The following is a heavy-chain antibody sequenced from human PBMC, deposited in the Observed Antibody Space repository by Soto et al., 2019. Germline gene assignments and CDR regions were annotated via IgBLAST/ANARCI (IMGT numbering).Heavy chain of an antibody. V-gene: IGHV3-9*01. CDR2: VSWNSGSI. Sequence: EVQLVESGGSLVQPGRSLRLSCAPSGFTFDDYAMHWVRQAPGKGLEWVSGVSWNSGSIDYADSVKGRFTISRDNAKNSLYLQMNSLRAEDTALYYCAKGPVRDRSGYYYWGQGTLVTVSS. CDR1: GFTFDDYA. D-gene: IGHD3-22*01. CDR3: AKGPVRDRSGYYY. J-gene: IGHJ4*02.